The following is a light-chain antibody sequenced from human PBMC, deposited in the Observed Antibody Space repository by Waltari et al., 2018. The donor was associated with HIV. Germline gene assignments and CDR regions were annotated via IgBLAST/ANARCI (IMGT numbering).Light chain of an antibody. Sequence: EIVLTQSPGTLSLSPGERATLSCRASQSVSSSYLAWYQQKPGQAPRLLIYGASSRATGIPDRFSGSGSGTDFTLTISRLEPEDCAVYYCQQYGSSPDTFGQGTKLEIK. CDR3: QQYGSSPDT. CDR1: QSVSSSY. CDR2: GAS. J-gene: IGKJ2*01. V-gene: IGKV3-20*01.